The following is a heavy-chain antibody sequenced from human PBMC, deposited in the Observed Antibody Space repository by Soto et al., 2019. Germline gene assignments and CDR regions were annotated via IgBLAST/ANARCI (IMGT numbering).Heavy chain of an antibody. J-gene: IGHJ4*02. D-gene: IGHD3-3*01. CDR1: GFTFSSYS. CDR2: ISSSSSYI. CDR3: ARLRDFWSGYYGVDY. Sequence: GGSLRLSCAASGFTFSSYSMNWVRQAPGKGLEWVSSISSSSSYIYYADSVKGRSTISRDNAKNSRYRQMNSLRAEDTAVYYCARLRDFWSGYYGVDYWGQGNLVTVSS. V-gene: IGHV3-21*01.